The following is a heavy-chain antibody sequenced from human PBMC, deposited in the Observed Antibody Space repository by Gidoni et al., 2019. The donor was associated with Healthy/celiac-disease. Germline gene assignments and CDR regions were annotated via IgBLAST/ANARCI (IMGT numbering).Heavy chain of an antibody. CDR3: ARETNWNDLSYFDY. V-gene: IGHV3-33*01. D-gene: IGHD1-1*01. CDR2: IWYDGSNK. CDR1: GFPFSSYG. J-gene: IGHJ4*02. Sequence: HVPLVESGGGLVQPGRSLRLPCAPSGFPFSSYGMHWVRQAPGKGLEWVSVIWYDGSNKYYADSVKGRFTISRDNSKNTLYLQMNSLRAEDTAVYYCARETNWNDLSYFDYWGQGTLVTVSS.